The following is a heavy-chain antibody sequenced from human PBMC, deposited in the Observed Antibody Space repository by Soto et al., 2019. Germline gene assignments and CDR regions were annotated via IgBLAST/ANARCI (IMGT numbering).Heavy chain of an antibody. CDR1: GFTFSSYW. CDR3: ARNRGGWRSFDY. J-gene: IGHJ4*02. CDR2: INSDGSST. V-gene: IGHV3-74*01. Sequence: GGSLRLCCAASGFTFSSYWMHWFRQAPGKGLVWVSRINSDGSSTSYADSVKGRFTISRDNAKNTLYLQMNSLRAEDTAVYYCARNRGGWRSFDYWGQGTLVTVS. D-gene: IGHD6-19*01.